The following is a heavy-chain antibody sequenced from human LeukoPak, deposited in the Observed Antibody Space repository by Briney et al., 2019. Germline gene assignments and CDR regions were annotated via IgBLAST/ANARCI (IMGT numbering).Heavy chain of an antibody. D-gene: IGHD6-13*01. J-gene: IGHJ6*02. CDR2: IYYNGST. CDR3: GVAAAGTLKYYYGMDV. V-gene: IGHV4-30-4*01. Sequence: PSETLSLTCTVSGGSISSGDYYWSWIRQPPGKGLEWIGYIYYNGSTYYNPSLKSRVTISVDTSKNQFSLKLSSVTAADTAVYYCGVAAAGTLKYYYGMDVWGQGTTVTVSS. CDR1: GGSISSGDYY.